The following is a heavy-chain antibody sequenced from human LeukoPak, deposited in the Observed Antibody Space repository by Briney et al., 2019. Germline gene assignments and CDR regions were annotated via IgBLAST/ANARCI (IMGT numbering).Heavy chain of an antibody. CDR2: ISGSGTNT. D-gene: IGHD6-13*01. J-gene: IGHJ5*02. CDR1: GLTFRSSA. V-gene: IGHV3-23*01. Sequence: GGSLRLSCAASGLTFRSSAMNWVRQAPGKGLEWVSAISGSGTNTYYADSVKGRFTISRDNSKNTLYLQMNSLGAEDTAVYYCAKGAAGPNWFDPWGQGTLVTVSS. CDR3: AKGAAGPNWFDP.